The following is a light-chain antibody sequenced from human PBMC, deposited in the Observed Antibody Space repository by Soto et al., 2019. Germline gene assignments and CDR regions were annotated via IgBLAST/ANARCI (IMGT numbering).Light chain of an antibody. Sequence: AIQLTQSPSSLSASLGDRVSITCRASQGIRDELGWYQQRPGAAPKLLISGASTLQTGVPSRFGGSGSGTDFTLTISSLQPEDFATYYCLQDNSYPRTFGQGTKVEL. CDR2: GAS. CDR3: LQDNSYPRT. J-gene: IGKJ1*01. V-gene: IGKV1-6*01. CDR1: QGIRDE.